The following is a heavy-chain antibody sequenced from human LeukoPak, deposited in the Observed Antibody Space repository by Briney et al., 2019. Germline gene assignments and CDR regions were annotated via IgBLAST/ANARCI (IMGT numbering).Heavy chain of an antibody. D-gene: IGHD2-15*01. J-gene: IGHJ4*02. CDR1: GFPVSGSY. V-gene: IGHV4-59*02. CDR2: IHYSGTT. CDR3: AKQKLDSGSGHYYFDY. Sequence: GSLRLSCAASGFPVSGSYWSWLRQPPGKGLEWIGYIHYSGTTRYNPSLESRTPISVDMSKNQFSLRLSSVTAADTATYYCAKQKLDSGSGHYYFDYWGQGTLVTVSS.